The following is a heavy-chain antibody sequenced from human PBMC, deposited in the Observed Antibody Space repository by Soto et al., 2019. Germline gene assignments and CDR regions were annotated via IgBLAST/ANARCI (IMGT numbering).Heavy chain of an antibody. V-gene: IGHV3-23*01. CDR2: ISDTGDST. J-gene: IGHJ4*02. CDR3: AKGLRWELGPIDY. D-gene: IGHD1-26*01. Sequence: GGSLRLSCAASGFTFSRCAMSWVRQAPGKGLEWVSSISDTGDSTYYADSVKGRFSISRDNSKNTLYLQMNSLRAEDTAVYYCAKGLRWELGPIDYWGQGTLVTVSS. CDR1: GFTFSRCA.